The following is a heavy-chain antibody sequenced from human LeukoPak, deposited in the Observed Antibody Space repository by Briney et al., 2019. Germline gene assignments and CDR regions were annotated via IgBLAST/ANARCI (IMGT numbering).Heavy chain of an antibody. J-gene: IGHJ4*02. D-gene: IGHD2-2*01. CDR3: ARALPIVVVPAAMFDY. CDR1: GGSISSSSYY. CDR2: IYYSGST. Sequence: SETLSLTCTVSGGSISSSSYYWGWIRQPPGKGLEWIGSIYYSGSTYYNPSLKSRVTISVDTSKNQFSLKLSSVTAADTAVYYCARALPIVVVPAAMFDYWGQGTLVTVSS. V-gene: IGHV4-39*01.